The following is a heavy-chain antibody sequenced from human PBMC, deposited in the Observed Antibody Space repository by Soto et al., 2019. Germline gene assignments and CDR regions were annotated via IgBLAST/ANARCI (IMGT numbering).Heavy chain of an antibody. V-gene: IGHV3-33*01. J-gene: IGHJ6*02. CDR3: ARDGSYYDQFRYYYGMDV. CDR1: GFTFSSYG. D-gene: IGHD3-22*01. CDR2: IWYDGSNK. Sequence: GGSLRLSCAASGFTFSSYGMHWVRQAPGKGLEWVAVIWYDGSNKYYADSVKGRFTISRDNSKNTLYLQMNSLRAEDTAVYYCARDGSYYDQFRYYYGMDVWGQGTTVTVSS.